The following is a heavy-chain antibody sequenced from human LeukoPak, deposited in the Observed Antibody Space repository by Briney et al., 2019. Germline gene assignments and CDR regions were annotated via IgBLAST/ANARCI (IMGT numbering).Heavy chain of an antibody. CDR3: AREGSAYCGGDCYSDY. Sequence: ASVKVSCKASGYTFTSYGISWVRQAPGQGLEWMGWNSAYNGNTNYAQKLQGRVTMTTDTSTSTAYMELRSLRSDDTAVYYCAREGSAYCGGDCYSDYWGQGTLVTVSS. J-gene: IGHJ4*02. CDR2: NSAYNGNT. D-gene: IGHD2-21*02. CDR1: GYTFTSYG. V-gene: IGHV1-18*01.